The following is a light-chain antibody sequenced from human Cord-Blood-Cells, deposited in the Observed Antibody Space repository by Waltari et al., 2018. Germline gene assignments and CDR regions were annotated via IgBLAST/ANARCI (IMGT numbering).Light chain of an antibody. CDR1: SSDAGGYNY. CDR3: SSYTSSSTLVV. J-gene: IGLJ2*01. CDR2: DVS. Sequence: QSALTQPASVSGSPGQSITISCTGTSSDAGGYNYVSWYQQHPGKAPKLMIYDVSNRSSGVSNRFSGSKSGNTASLTISGLQAEDEADYYCSSYTSSSTLVVFGGGTKLTVL. V-gene: IGLV2-14*01.